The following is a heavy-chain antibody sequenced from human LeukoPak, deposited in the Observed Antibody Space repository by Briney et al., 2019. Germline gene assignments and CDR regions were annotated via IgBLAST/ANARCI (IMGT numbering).Heavy chain of an antibody. CDR1: GFTFSSYA. V-gene: IGHV3-23*01. Sequence: PGGSLRLSCAASGFTFSSYAMSWVRQAPGKGLEWVSAISGSGGSTYYADSVKGRFTISRDNSKNTLYLQMNSLRAEDTAVYYCAKVYSSGWAGPTGNGESVSDYWGQGTLVTVSS. D-gene: IGHD6-19*01. CDR3: AKVYSSGWAGPTGNGESVSDY. J-gene: IGHJ4*02. CDR2: ISGSGGST.